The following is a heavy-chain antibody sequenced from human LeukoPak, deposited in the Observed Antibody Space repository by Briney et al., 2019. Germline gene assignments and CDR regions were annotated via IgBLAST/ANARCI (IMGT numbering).Heavy chain of an antibody. Sequence: KPSETLSLTCAVYGGSFSGYYWSWIRQPPGKGLEWIGEINHSGSTNYNPSLKSRVTISVDTSKNQFSLKLSSVTAADTAVYYCARGSQVDDFWSGYRAPLDYWGQGTLVTVSS. J-gene: IGHJ4*02. CDR2: INHSGST. V-gene: IGHV4-34*01. CDR3: ARGSQVDDFWSGYRAPLDY. D-gene: IGHD3-3*01. CDR1: GGSFSGYY.